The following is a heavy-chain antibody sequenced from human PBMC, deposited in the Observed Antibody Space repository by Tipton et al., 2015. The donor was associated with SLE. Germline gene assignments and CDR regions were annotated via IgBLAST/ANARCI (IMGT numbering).Heavy chain of an antibody. CDR1: GFTFSSYA. CDR2: ISYDGSNK. Sequence: SLRLSCAAPGFTFSSYAMHWVRQAPGKGLEWVAVISYDGSNKYYADSVKGRFTISRDNSKNTLYLQMNSLRAEDTAVYYCAPGFSLWELDYWGQGTLVTVSS. J-gene: IGHJ4*02. D-gene: IGHD1-26*01. CDR3: APGFSLWELDY. V-gene: IGHV3-30*04.